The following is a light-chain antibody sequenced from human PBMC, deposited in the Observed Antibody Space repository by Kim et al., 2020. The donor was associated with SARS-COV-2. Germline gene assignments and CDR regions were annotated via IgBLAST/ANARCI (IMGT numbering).Light chain of an antibody. Sequence: LSPGERAPLSCRASQSVNNNFLAWYRQKPGQAPRLLIYDTSIRATGIPDRFSGSGSGTDFTLTISRLEPEDFAMYYCQQYGDLKTFGQGTKVDIK. J-gene: IGKJ1*01. V-gene: IGKV3-20*01. CDR3: QQYGDLKT. CDR2: DTS. CDR1: QSVNNNF.